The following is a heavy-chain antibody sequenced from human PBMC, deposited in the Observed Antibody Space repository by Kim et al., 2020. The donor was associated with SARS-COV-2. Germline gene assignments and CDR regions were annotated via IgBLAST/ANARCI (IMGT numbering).Heavy chain of an antibody. V-gene: IGHV4-34*01. CDR2: INHSGST. D-gene: IGHD3-10*01. CDR1: GGSFSGYY. J-gene: IGHJ3*02. CDR3: ARGLGGSRLWFGEPRWAFDI. Sequence: SETLSLTCAVYGGSFSGYYWSWIRQPPGKGLEWIGEINHSGSTNYNPSLKSRVTISVDTSKNQFSLKLSSVTAADTAVYYCARGLGGSRLWFGEPRWAFDIWGQGTMVTVSS.